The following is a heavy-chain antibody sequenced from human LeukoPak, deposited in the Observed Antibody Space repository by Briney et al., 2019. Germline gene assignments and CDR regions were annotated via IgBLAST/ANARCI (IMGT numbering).Heavy chain of an antibody. CDR1: GGSISSGGYS. CDR3: ARAIVVGYFDY. Sequence: SETLSLTCAVSGGSISSGGYSWSWIRQPPGKGLEWIGYTYHSGSTYYNPSLKSRVTISVDRSKNQFSLKLSSVTAADTAVYYCARAIVVGYFDYWGQGTLVTVSS. J-gene: IGHJ4*02. V-gene: IGHV4-30-2*01. D-gene: IGHD3-22*01. CDR2: TYHSGST.